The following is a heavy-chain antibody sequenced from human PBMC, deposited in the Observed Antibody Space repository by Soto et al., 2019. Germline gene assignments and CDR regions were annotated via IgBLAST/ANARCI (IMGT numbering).Heavy chain of an antibody. J-gene: IGHJ5*02. CDR3: ATGGLFTS. D-gene: IGHD3-10*01. V-gene: IGHV4-34*01. Sequence: QVQLQQWGAGLLKPSETLSLTCNIYGGYFTANYWSWIRQTPGKGLEWLGEINHAGTTDYNPSVEDRIIISADASKNQFSLNLTAVTAADTATYYCATGGLFTSWGQGTLVTVSS. CDR2: INHAGTT. CDR1: GGYFTANY.